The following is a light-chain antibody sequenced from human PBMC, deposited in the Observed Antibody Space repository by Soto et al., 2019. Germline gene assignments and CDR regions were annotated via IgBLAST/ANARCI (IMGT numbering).Light chain of an antibody. CDR1: SGHSSYA. CDR3: QTWGTGTNWV. V-gene: IGLV4-69*01. CDR2: LNSDGSH. J-gene: IGLJ3*02. Sequence: QTVVTQSPSASASLGASVKLTCTLSSGHSSYAIAWHQQQPEKGPRYLMKLNSDGSHSKGDGIPHRFSGSSSGAERYLTISSLQSEDEADYYCQTWGTGTNWVFGGGTQLTVL.